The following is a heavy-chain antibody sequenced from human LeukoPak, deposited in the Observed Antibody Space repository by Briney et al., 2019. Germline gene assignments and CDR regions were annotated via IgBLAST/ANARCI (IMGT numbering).Heavy chain of an antibody. CDR1: GFTFSSYG. D-gene: IGHD1-26*01. J-gene: IGHJ4*02. Sequence: PGGSLRLSCVGSGFTFSSYGMHWVRQAPGKGLEWVAFIRYDGSNKYYADSVKGRFTISRDNSKNTLYLQMNSLRAEDTAVYYCAKGLYSGSYSSGYWGQGTLVTVSS. CDR2: IRYDGSNK. CDR3: AKGLYSGSYSSGY. V-gene: IGHV3-30*02.